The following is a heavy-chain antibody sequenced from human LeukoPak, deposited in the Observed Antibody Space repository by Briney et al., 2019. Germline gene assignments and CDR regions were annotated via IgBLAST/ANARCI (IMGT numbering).Heavy chain of an antibody. CDR3: AGPIASGYFDY. D-gene: IGHD6-13*01. J-gene: IGHJ4*03. Sequence: PSETLSFTCTVHGGSISNQHWSSIRQPPGKGLEWIGHIYYGGSTNYNPSLKSRVTISVDTSKNQFSLKLSSVTAADTAVYYCAGPIASGYFDYWGQGSLATVSS. V-gene: IGHV4-59*11. CDR1: GGSISNQH. CDR2: IYYGGST.